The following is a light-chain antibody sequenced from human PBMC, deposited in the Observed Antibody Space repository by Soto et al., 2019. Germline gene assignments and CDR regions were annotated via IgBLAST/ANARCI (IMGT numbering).Light chain of an antibody. J-gene: IGKJ4*01. CDR1: QSLLQSNGNNQ. CDR3: MQVLQTPPT. V-gene: IGKV2-28*01. Sequence: EIVMTQSPLSLPVTPGEPASISCRSSQSLLQSNGNNQLGWVLQKPGQSPQLLMYLGSSRASGVPDRFSGSGSGTDFTLKISRVEPEDVVVYYCMQVLQTPPTFGGGTKVEIK. CDR2: LGS.